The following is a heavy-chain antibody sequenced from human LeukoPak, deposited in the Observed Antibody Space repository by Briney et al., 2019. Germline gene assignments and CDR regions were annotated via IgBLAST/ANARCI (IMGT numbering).Heavy chain of an antibody. D-gene: IGHD2-2*01. Sequence: ASVKVSCKAVEYTFSSYSIHWVRQAPGQRLEWMGWINAGKGNTKYSQNLQGRVTVTGDTSASTAYMELSSLTSEDTAVYYCARGSCSSTSCFMDVWGQGTTVTVSS. CDR3: ARGSCSSTSCFMDV. CDR1: EYTFSSYS. V-gene: IGHV1-3*01. J-gene: IGHJ6*02. CDR2: INAGKGNT.